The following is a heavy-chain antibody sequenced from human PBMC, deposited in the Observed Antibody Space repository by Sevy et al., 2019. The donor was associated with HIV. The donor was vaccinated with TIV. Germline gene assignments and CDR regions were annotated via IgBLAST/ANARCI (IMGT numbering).Heavy chain of an antibody. D-gene: IGHD3-3*01. Sequence: GGSLRLSCAASGFNFRTYSMNWVRQAPGKGLEWLSSIGDDSRYIYYSDSVKGRFTISRANAKNLLFLQMNNLRVEDTAIYYCARDFMIFGVVSGIDYWGQGNLVTVSS. CDR1: GFNFRTYS. CDR2: IGDDSRYI. J-gene: IGHJ4*01. V-gene: IGHV3-21*04. CDR3: ARDFMIFGVVSGIDY.